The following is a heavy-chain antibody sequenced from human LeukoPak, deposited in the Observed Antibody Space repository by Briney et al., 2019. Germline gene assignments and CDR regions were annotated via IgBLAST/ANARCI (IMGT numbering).Heavy chain of an antibody. CDR2: TSSSSSYI. CDR3: ARLSSGWYLDYYYYMDV. Sequence: GGSLRLSCAASGFTFSSYSMNWVRQAPGKGLEWVSSTSSSSSYIYYADSVKGRFTISRDNAKNSLYLQMNSLRAEDTAVYYCARLSSGWYLDYYYYMDVWGKGTTVTISS. D-gene: IGHD6-19*01. V-gene: IGHV3-21*01. CDR1: GFTFSSYS. J-gene: IGHJ6*03.